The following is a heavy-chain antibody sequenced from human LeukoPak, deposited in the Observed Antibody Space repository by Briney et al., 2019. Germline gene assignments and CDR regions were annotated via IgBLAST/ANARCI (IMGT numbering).Heavy chain of an antibody. D-gene: IGHD6-13*01. CDR1: GGSISSYY. CDR2: IYPSGST. CDR3: ARSYASSWYWNWFDP. Sequence: PSETLSLTCTVSGGSISSYYWGWIRQPPGTGLEWIGSIYPSGSTFYNPSLKSRVTIPVDTSKNQFSLRLSSATAADTAVYYCARSYASSWYWNWFDPWGQGTLVTVSS. V-gene: IGHV4-38-2*02. J-gene: IGHJ5*02.